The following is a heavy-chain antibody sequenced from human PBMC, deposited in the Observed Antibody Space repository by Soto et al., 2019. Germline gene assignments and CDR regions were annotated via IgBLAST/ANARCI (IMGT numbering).Heavy chain of an antibody. J-gene: IGHJ4*02. D-gene: IGHD3-10*01. CDR3: ARDSWGYSNEGDY. V-gene: IGHV4-30-2*01. CDR1: GGSISSGGYS. Sequence: QLQLQESGSGRVKPSQTLSLTCAVSGGSISSGGYSWSWIGQPPGKGLEWIGYIYHSGSTYYNPSLKSRVTISVDRSKYQCSMKLGSVAAADTAVYYCARDSWGYSNEGDYWGQGTLVTVSS. CDR2: IYHSGST.